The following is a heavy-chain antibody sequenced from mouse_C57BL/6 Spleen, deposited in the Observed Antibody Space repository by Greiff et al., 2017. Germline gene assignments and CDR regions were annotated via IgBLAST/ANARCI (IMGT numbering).Heavy chain of an antibody. D-gene: IGHD4-1*01. V-gene: IGHV1-69*01. Sequence: QVHVKQPGAELVMPGASVKLSCKASGYTFTSYWMHWVKQRPGQGLEWIGEIDPSDSYTNYNQKFKGKSTLTVDKSSSTAYMQLSSLTSEDSAVYYCARSGLGRSFDYWGQGTTLTVSS. CDR3: ARSGLGRSFDY. CDR1: GYTFTSYW. J-gene: IGHJ2*01. CDR2: IDPSDSYT.